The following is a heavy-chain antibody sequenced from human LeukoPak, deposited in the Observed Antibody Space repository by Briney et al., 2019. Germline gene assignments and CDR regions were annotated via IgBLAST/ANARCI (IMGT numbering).Heavy chain of an antibody. CDR2: IYYSGST. D-gene: IGHD4-23*01. Sequence: PSETLSLTCTVSGGSISSSRYFWGWIRQPPGKGLDWIGSIYYSGSTYYNLSLKSRVTISIDTSKNQFSLKLSSVTAADTAVYHCASLSDYAGVDYWGQGTLVTVSS. J-gene: IGHJ4*02. CDR3: ASLSDYAGVDY. V-gene: IGHV4-39*07. CDR1: GGSISSSRYF.